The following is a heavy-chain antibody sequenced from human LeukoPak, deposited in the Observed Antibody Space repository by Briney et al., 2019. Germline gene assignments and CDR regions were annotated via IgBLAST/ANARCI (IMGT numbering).Heavy chain of an antibody. CDR1: GFTFTTSY. CDR3: ARDPAFGAIDY. CDR2: MNPDGTTV. J-gene: IGHJ4*02. D-gene: IGHD3-10*01. Sequence: GESLRLSCLTSGFTFTTSYMVWVRQAPGKGLEWVAGMNPDGTTVYYVDSVKGRFTVSRDNAKNSLYPQMNNLRVEDTAVYYCARDPAFGAIDYWGQGTLVTV. V-gene: IGHV3-7*01.